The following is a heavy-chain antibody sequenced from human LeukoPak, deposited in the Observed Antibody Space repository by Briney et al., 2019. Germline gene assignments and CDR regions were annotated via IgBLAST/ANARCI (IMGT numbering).Heavy chain of an antibody. CDR2: IKQDGSEK. CDR1: GFTFSSYW. CDR3: ARVDYYGSGSSPRPYFFDY. D-gene: IGHD3-10*01. J-gene: IGHJ4*02. Sequence: GGSLRLSCAASGFTFSSYWMSWVRQAPGKGREWVANIKQDGSEKYYVDSVKGRFTISRDNAKNSLYLQMNSLRAEDTAVYYCARVDYYGSGSSPRPYFFDYWGQGTLVTVSS. V-gene: IGHV3-7*01.